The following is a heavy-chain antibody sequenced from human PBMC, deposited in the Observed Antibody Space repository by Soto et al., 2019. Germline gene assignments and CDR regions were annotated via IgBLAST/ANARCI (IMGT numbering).Heavy chain of an antibody. Sequence: SVKVSCKASGFTFTSSAMQWVRQARGQRLEWIGWIVVGSGNTNYAQKFQERVTITRDMSTSTAYMELSSLRSEDTAVYYCAAGVSSYYYYYMDVWGKGTTITVSS. CDR1: GFTFTSSA. D-gene: IGHD6-6*01. J-gene: IGHJ6*03. CDR2: IVVGSGNT. CDR3: AAGVSSYYYYYMDV. V-gene: IGHV1-58*02.